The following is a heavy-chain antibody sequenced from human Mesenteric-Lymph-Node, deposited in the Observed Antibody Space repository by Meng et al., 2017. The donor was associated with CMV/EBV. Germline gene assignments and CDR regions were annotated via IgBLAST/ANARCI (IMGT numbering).Heavy chain of an antibody. D-gene: IGHD3-10*01. CDR1: GFTFSSYA. CDR2: ISYDGSNK. Sequence: GESLKISCAASGFTFSSYAMHWVRQAPGKGLEWVAVISYDGSNKYYADSVKGRFTISRDNSKNTLYLQMNSLRAEDTAVYYCARDGVVRGVITYYYGMDVWGQGTTVTVSS. CDR3: ARDGVVRGVITYYYGMDV. V-gene: IGHV3-30*04. J-gene: IGHJ6*02.